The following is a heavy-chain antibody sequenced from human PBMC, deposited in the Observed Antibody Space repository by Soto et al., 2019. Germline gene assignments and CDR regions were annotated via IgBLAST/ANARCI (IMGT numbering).Heavy chain of an antibody. CDR1: GGSISSYY. CDR2: IYYSGST. Sequence: SETLSLTCTVSGGSISSYYWSWIRQPPGKGLEWIGYIYYSGSTNYNPSLKSRVTISVDTSKNQFSLKLSSVTAADTAVYYCAREIAPFVYSCGWYGRVLAYLGQGILVTVS. J-gene: IGHJ4*02. V-gene: IGHV4-59*01. D-gene: IGHD6-13*01. CDR3: AREIAPFVYSCGWYGRVLAY.